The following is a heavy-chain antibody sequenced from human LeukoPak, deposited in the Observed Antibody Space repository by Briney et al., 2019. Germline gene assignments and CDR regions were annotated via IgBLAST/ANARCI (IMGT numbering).Heavy chain of an antibody. CDR3: ARVVWQQLEPERYYFDY. V-gene: IGHV3-48*01. J-gene: IGHJ4*02. D-gene: IGHD6-13*01. CDR1: GFTFSYYS. Sequence: QSGGSLRLSCAASGFTFSYYSMNWVRQAPGKGLEWVSYISSRSSTIYYADSVKGRFTISRDNAKNSLYLQMNSLRAEDTAVYYCARVVWQQLEPERYYFDYWGQGTLVTVSS. CDR2: ISSRSSTI.